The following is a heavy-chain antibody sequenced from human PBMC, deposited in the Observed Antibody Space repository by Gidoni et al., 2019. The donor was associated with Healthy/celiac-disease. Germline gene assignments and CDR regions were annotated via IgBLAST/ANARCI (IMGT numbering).Heavy chain of an antibody. CDR2: INPNSGGT. CDR3: ARAAAVMDV. V-gene: IGHV1-2*04. CDR1: GYTFTGYY. J-gene: IGHJ6*02. Sequence: QVQLVQSGAEVKKPWASVKVSCKASGYTFTGYYMNCVRPAPGQGLEWLGWINPNSGGTNYAQKFQGWVTMTRDTSISTAYMELSRLRSDDTAVYYCARAAAVMDVWGQGTTVTVSS. D-gene: IGHD6-25*01.